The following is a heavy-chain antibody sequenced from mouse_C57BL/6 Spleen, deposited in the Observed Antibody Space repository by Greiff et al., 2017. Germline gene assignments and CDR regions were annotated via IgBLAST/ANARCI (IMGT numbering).Heavy chain of an antibody. CDR1: GYTFTSYG. CDR3: ARRSNYPFAY. V-gene: IGHV1-81*01. J-gene: IGHJ3*01. D-gene: IGHD2-5*01. Sequence: VQLQQSGAELARPGASVKLSCKASGYTFTSYGISWVKQRTGQGLEWIGEIYPRSGNTYYNEKFKGKATLTADKSSSTAYMELRSLTSEDSAVYFCARRSNYPFAYWGQGTLVTVSA. CDR2: IYPRSGNT.